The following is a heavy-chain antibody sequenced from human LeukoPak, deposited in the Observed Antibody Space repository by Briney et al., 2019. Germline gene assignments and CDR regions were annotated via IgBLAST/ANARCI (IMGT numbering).Heavy chain of an antibody. CDR2: IYYSGST. Sequence: SETLSLTCTVSGGSISSSSYYWGWIRQPPGKGLEWIGSIYYSGSTYYNPSLKSRVTISVDTSKNQFSLKLSSVTAADTAVYYCARSGYDWAFDIWGQGTMVTVSS. CDR1: GGSISSSSYY. D-gene: IGHD5-12*01. J-gene: IGHJ3*02. V-gene: IGHV4-39*01. CDR3: ARSGYDWAFDI.